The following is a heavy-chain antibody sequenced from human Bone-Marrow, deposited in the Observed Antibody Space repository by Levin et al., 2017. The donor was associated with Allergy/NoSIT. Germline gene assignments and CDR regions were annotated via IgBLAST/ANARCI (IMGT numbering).Heavy chain of an antibody. CDR3: ARLRSRGSGSPYYFDF. Sequence: SVKVSCKASGYTFNIYGISWVRQAPGQGREWMGGIIPMLGTANYAEKFQGRVTITADESTSTGYLELSALTSDDTAVYYCARLRSRGSGSPYYFDFWGQGTLVTVSS. CDR2: IIPMLGTA. CDR1: GYTFNIYG. J-gene: IGHJ4*02. D-gene: IGHD3-10*01. V-gene: IGHV1-69*13.